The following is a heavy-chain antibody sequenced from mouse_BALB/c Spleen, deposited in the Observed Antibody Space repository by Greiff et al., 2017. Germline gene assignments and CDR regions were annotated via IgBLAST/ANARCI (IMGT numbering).Heavy chain of an antibody. Sequence: VQLQQSGAELVRPGTSVKISCKASGYTFTNYWLGWVKQRPGHGLEWIGDIYPGGGYTNYNEKFKGKATLTADTSSSTAYMQLSSLTSEDSAVYFCARRGVKYCNPYAMDYWGQGTSVTVSS. CDR2: IYPGGGYT. CDR1: GYTFTNYW. V-gene: IGHV1-63*02. J-gene: IGHJ4*01. D-gene: IGHD2-10*02. CDR3: ARRGVKYCNPYAMDY.